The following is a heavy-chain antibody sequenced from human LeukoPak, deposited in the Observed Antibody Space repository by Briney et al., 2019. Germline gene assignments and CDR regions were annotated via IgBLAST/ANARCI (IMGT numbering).Heavy chain of an antibody. CDR2: ISSSSSYI. J-gene: IGHJ5*02. Sequence: GGSLRLSCAASGFTFSSYSMNWVRQAPGKGLEWVSSISSSSSYIYYADSVKGRFTISRDNAKNSLYLQMNSLRAEDTAVYYCARVQEAAAFDPWGQGTLVTVSS. CDR3: ARVQEAAAFDP. D-gene: IGHD6-13*01. V-gene: IGHV3-21*01. CDR1: GFTFSSYS.